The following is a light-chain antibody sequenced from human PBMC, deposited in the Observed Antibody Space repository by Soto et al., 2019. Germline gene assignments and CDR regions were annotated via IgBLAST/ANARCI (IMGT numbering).Light chain of an antibody. CDR2: DTS. Sequence: EIVMTQSPASLSVYPGERATLSCRASQSVDIYLAWYQQRPGQAPRLLIYDTSIRAPGIPATFSGSGSGTEFTLTISSLQSEDVAVYYCPQYKAWPPITFGGGTKVQIK. V-gene: IGKV3-15*01. CDR1: QSVDIY. J-gene: IGKJ4*01. CDR3: PQYKAWPPIT.